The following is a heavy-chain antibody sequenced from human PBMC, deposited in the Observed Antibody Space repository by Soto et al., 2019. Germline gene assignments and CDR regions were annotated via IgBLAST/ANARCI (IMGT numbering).Heavy chain of an antibody. CDR2: TKEDGSQY. Sequence: EMQLVESGGGLVQPGDSLRLSCVASGFSFSNYWMAWVRQAPGKGLEWVANTKEDGSQYTYMDSVKGRFTISRDNAKNSLYLQMNSLRAEDTAVYYCARETQYYAAWGQGTLVTVSS. V-gene: IGHV3-7*04. J-gene: IGHJ4*02. D-gene: IGHD3-10*01. CDR3: ARETQYYAA. CDR1: GFSFSNYW.